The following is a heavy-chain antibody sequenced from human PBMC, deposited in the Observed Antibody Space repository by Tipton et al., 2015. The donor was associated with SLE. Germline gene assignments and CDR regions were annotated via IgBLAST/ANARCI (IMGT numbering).Heavy chain of an antibody. CDR2: IKHDGSEG. CDR1: GFIFNTYW. J-gene: IGHJ5*02. Sequence: SLRLSCVGSGFIFNTYWMTWIRQAPGKGLEWVATIKHDGSEGFYVDSVRGRFTISRDNAKNTVYLQMDSLRVEDTAIYYCARLSQSPPWGQGTLVAVSS. V-gene: IGHV3-7*03. CDR3: ARLSQSPP.